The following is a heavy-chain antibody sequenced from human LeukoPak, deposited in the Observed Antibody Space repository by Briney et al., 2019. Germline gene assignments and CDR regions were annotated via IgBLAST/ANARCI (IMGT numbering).Heavy chain of an antibody. J-gene: IGHJ6*02. CDR3: ARDSDSSSHYYYYYGMDV. CDR2: INPNSGGT. CDR1: GYTFTVYY. V-gene: IGHV1-2*02. Sequence: ASVKVSFKASGYTFTVYYMHWVRQAPGQGLERMGWINPNSGGTNYAQKFQGRVTMTRDTSISTAYMELSRLRSDDTAVYYCARDSDSSSHYYYYYGMDVWGQGTTVTVSS. D-gene: IGHD2-21*02.